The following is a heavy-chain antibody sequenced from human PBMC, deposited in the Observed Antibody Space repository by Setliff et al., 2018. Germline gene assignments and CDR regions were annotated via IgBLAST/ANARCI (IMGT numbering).Heavy chain of an antibody. Sequence: PSETLSLTCGVYGGGGSFSNYYWSWIRQPPGKGLEWIGEISPVGSTNYNPSLRSRVTMSLDASKNRFSLNLTSVTAADTAVYYCARGRNIAARLFDSWGQGTRVTVSS. J-gene: IGHJ4*02. CDR2: ISPVGST. CDR3: ARGRNIAARLFDS. D-gene: IGHD6-6*01. V-gene: IGHV4-34*01. CDR1: GGGGSFSNYY.